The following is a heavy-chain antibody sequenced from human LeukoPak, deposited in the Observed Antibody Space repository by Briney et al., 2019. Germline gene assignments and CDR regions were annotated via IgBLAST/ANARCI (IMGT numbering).Heavy chain of an antibody. V-gene: IGHV3-49*03. CDR2: IRSKAYGGTT. J-gene: IGHJ6*02. D-gene: IGHD6-13*01. CDR1: GFTFGDYA. Sequence: GGSLRLSCTASGFTFGDYAMSWFRQAPGKGLEWVGLIRSKAYGGTTEYAASVKGRFTISRDDSKSIAYLQMNSLKTEDTAVYYCTIPGYSSSWYYYGMDVWGQGTTVTVSS. CDR3: TIPGYSSSWYYYGMDV.